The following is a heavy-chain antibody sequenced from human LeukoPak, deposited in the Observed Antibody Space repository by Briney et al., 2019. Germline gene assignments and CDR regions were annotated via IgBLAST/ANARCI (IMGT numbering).Heavy chain of an antibody. CDR2: ISAYNGNT. Sequence: ASVKVSCXAXXYXFTSYGISWVRQSPGQGLEWMVWISAYNGNTNYAPKLQVRVTMTTHTSTSTAYMELRSLRSDDTAVYYCARDRQCGYWGQGTLVTVSS. CDR1: XYXFTSYG. V-gene: IGHV1-18*01. J-gene: IGHJ4*02. D-gene: IGHD2-21*01. CDR3: ARDRQCGY.